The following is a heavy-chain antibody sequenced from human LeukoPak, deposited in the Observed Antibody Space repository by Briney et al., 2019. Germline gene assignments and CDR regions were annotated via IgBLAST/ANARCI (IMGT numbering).Heavy chain of an antibody. CDR3: APELRRKAGYSSSWYVG. CDR1: GFTFSSYS. J-gene: IGHJ4*02. D-gene: IGHD6-13*01. CDR2: ISSSSSYI. V-gene: IGHV3-21*01. Sequence: PGGSLRLSCAASGFTFSSYSMNWVRQAPGKGLEWVSSISSSSSYIYYADSVKGRFTISRDNAKNSLYLQMNSLRAEDTAVYYCAPELRRKAGYSSSWYVGWGQGTLVTVSS.